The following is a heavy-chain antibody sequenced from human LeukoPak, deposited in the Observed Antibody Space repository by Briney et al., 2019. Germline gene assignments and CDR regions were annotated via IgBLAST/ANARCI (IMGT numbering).Heavy chain of an antibody. CDR1: GGSISSYY. D-gene: IGHD6-19*01. V-gene: IGHV4-59*01. J-gene: IGHJ3*02. Sequence: SETLSLTCSVSGGSISSYYWSWVRQPPGKGLEWIGYISYSGSTNYNPSLKSRVTISVDTSKNHFSLKLSSVTAADTAVYYCARQGGFGSGGGIWGQGTTVTVSS. CDR3: ARQGGFGSGGGI. CDR2: ISYSGST.